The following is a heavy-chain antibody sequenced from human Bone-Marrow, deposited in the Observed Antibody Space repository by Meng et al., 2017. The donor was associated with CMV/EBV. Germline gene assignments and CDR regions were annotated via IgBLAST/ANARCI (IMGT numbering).Heavy chain of an antibody. J-gene: IGHJ4*02. Sequence: GESLKISCAASGFTFNTYAMHWVRQAPGRGLEWVAVISYDGSNKYYADSVKGRFTISRDNSKNTLYLQMNSLRAEDTAVYYCARGPYQLLYYYCDYWGQGTLVTVSS. V-gene: IGHV3-30*04. CDR3: ARGPYQLLYYYCDY. D-gene: IGHD2-2*02. CDR2: ISYDGSNK. CDR1: GFTFNTYA.